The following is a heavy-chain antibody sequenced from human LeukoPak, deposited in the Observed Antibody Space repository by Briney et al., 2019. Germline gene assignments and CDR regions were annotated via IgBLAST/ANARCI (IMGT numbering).Heavy chain of an antibody. CDR2: IYHSGST. D-gene: IGHD2-15*01. V-gene: IGHV4-4*02. CDR3: ARASLSLRPRKYCSGGSCADAFDI. J-gene: IGHJ3*02. CDR1: GGSISSSNW. Sequence: SETLSLTCAVSGGSISSSNWWSWVRQPPGKGLEWIGEIYHSGSTNYNPSLKSRVTISVDKSKNQFSLKLSSVTAADTAVYYCARASLSLRPRKYCSGGSCADAFDIWGQGTMVTVSS.